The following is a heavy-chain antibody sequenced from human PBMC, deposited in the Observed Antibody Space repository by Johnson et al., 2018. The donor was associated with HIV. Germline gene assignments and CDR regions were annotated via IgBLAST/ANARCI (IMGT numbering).Heavy chain of an antibody. CDR1: GFTFSAYY. CDR3: ARVSAPWGGDYVEYAFDI. D-gene: IGHD3-16*01. Sequence: QVQLVESGGGLVKPGGSLRLSCTTSGFTFSAYYMSWIRQAPGKGLECVSYISSSGSTMSYADSVKGRFTISRDNAKNSLYLQMNSLRAEDTALYYCARVSAPWGGDYVEYAFDIWGQGTMVTVSS. J-gene: IGHJ3*02. CDR2: ISSSGSTM. V-gene: IGHV3-11*04.